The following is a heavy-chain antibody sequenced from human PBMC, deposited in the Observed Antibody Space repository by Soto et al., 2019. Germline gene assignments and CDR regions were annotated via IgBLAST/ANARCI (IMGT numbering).Heavy chain of an antibody. D-gene: IGHD1-26*01. CDR3: ARRYGGNLDY. CDR2: ISYSGST. J-gene: IGHJ4*02. CDR1: GGSISSYY. V-gene: IGHV4-59*08. Sequence: QVQLQESGPGLVKPSETLSLTCTVSGGSISSYYWSWIRQPPGKGLEWIGYISYSGSTTYNPALKSRVTTSVNTSNNQFSLKLSSVAAADTAVYYCARRYGGNLDYWGQGTLVTVS.